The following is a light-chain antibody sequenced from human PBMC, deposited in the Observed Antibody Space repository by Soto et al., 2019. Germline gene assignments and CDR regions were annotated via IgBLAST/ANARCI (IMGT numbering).Light chain of an antibody. CDR1: QSMNSW. CDR3: LRYNAFSQT. V-gene: IGKV1-5*01. J-gene: IGKJ1*01. CDR2: DAS. Sequence: EDRVTITCRSSQSMNSWLAWYQQKPGEAPKVLSYDASSLESGVPSRFSGSGSGTEFTLTIGSLQPEDFATYYCLRYNAFSQTFGQGTKV.